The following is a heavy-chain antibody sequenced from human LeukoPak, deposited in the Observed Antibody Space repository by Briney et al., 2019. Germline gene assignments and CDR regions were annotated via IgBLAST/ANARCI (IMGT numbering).Heavy chain of an antibody. V-gene: IGHV3-7*01. CDR3: ARFSGGYDCYYYYYMDV. D-gene: IGHD3-10*01. CDR1: GFTFSSYG. Sequence: GGSLRLSCAASGFTFSSYGMSWVRQAPRKGLEGVANIKQGGSEKYYVDSVKGRFTISRDNAKNSLYLQMNSLRAEDTAVYYCARFSGGYDCYYYYYMDVWGNGTTVTVSS. CDR2: IKQGGSEK. J-gene: IGHJ6*03.